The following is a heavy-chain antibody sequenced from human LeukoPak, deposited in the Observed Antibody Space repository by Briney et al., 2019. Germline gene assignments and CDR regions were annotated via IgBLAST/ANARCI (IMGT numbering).Heavy chain of an antibody. CDR1: GASIRSGDYY. J-gene: IGHJ3*02. CDR3: ARDCSGGSCYGAFDI. Sequence: PSQTLSLTCTVSGASIRSGDYYWSWIRQPPGKGLEWIGYIYDSGSTYYNPSLKSRVTISVDTSENRFSLKLSSVTATDTAVYYCARDCSGGSCYGAFDIWGQGTMVTVSS. CDR2: IYDSGST. V-gene: IGHV4-30-4*01. D-gene: IGHD2-15*01.